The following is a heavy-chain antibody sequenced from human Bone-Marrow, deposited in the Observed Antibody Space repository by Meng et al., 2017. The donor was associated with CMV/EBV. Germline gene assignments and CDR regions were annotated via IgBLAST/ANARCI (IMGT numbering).Heavy chain of an antibody. Sequence: SLKISCTASGFNFDDYAMHWVRQLPGKGLEWVSGISGNSGGIGYADSVKGRFTISRDNGKKSVHLQMSSLRGEDTAVYYCASLVVVPAAIPYYYGMDVWGQGTTVTVSS. CDR1: GFNFDDYA. CDR2: ISGNSGGI. J-gene: IGHJ6*02. V-gene: IGHV3-9*01. D-gene: IGHD2-2*02. CDR3: ASLVVVPAAIPYYYGMDV.